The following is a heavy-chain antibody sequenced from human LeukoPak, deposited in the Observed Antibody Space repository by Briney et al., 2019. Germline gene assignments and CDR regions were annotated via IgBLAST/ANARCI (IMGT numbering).Heavy chain of an antibody. V-gene: IGHV3-23*01. CDR1: RCTYSNYP. CDR3: AEGPRPDLKVPHTAEK. D-gene: IGHD2-21*02. J-gene: IGHJ4*02. CDR2: ISSRGDST. Sequence: GGSLIHSCPASRCTYSNYPMSWVRQVPGRGLAWVSTISSRGDSTYDADSVKGRFIISRDNSKNSLHLQMNTVRAEDTAVYYCAEGPRPDLKVPHTAEKWGQG.